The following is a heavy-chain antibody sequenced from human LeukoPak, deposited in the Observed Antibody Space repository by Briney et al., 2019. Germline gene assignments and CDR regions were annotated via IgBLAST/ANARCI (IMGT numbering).Heavy chain of an antibody. J-gene: IGHJ4*02. CDR1: GFTFSSYG. D-gene: IGHD4-17*01. V-gene: IGHV3-30*18. CDR2: ISYDGSNK. Sequence: PGGSLRLSCAASGFTFSSYGMHWVRQAPGKGLEWVAVISYDGSNKYYADSVKGRFTISRDTSKNTLYLQMNSLRTEDTAVYYCAKDTATFDYWGQGVLVTVSS. CDR3: AKDTATFDY.